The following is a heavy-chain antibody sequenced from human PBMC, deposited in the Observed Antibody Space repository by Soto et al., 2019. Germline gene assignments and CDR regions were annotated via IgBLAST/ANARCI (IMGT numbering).Heavy chain of an antibody. Sequence: ASVKVSCKASGYSFTDYHIHWVRQAPGQGLEWLGRINPKSGGTSTAQKFQGWVTMTRDRSISTVYMELTRLRSDDTAVYFCARGHSTDCSNGVCSFFYNHEMDVWGQGTTVTSP. CDR1: GYSFTDYH. D-gene: IGHD2-8*01. V-gene: IGHV1-2*04. J-gene: IGHJ6*02. CDR2: INPKSGGT. CDR3: ARGHSTDCSNGVCSFFYNHEMDV.